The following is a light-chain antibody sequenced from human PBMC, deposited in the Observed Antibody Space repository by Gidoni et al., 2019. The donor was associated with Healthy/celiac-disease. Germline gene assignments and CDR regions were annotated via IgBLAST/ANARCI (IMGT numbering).Light chain of an antibody. CDR1: SSDVGSYNL. V-gene: IGLV2-23*01. CDR3: CSYAGSSTHVV. CDR2: EGS. Sequence: QSALTQPAPVPGPPGQSITISCTGTSSDVGSYNLVSWYQQHPGKAPKLMIYEGSKRPSGVSNRFSGSKSGNTASLTISGLQAEDEADYYCCSYAGSSTHVVFGGGTKLTVL. J-gene: IGLJ2*01.